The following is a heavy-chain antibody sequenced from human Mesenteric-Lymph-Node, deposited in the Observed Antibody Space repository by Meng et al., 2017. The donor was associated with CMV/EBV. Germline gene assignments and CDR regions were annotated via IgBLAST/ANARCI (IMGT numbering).Heavy chain of an antibody. D-gene: IGHD3-3*01. V-gene: IGHV4-34*01. J-gene: IGHJ5*02. Sequence: SETLSLTCAVSGGSISNQYWSWIRQPPGKGLEWIGEINHSGSTNYNPSLKSRVTISVDTSKNQFSLKLSSVTAADTAVYYCARAAYDFWSGYMGWFDPWGQGTLVTVSS. CDR2: INHSGST. CDR1: GGSISNQY. CDR3: ARAAYDFWSGYMGWFDP.